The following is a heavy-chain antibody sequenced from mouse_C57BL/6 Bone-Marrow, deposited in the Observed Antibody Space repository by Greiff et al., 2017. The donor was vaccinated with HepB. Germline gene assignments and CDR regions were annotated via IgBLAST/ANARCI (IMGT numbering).Heavy chain of an antibody. Sequence: EVLLVESGGDLVKPGGSLKLSCAASGFTFSSYGMSWVRPTPDKSLEWVAPISSGGSYTYYQDSVKGRFTIARDNAKNTLYLQLSSLQSEDTAMYYCAIRHAVYYWYIDVWGTGTSVTVSS. V-gene: IGHV5-6*01. CDR1: GFTFSSYG. CDR3: AIRHAVYYWYIDV. J-gene: IGHJ1*03. CDR2: ISSGGSYT. D-gene: IGHD3-3*01.